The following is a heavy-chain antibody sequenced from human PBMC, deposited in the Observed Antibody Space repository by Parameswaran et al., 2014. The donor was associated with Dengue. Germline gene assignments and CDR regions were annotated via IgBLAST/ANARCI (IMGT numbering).Heavy chain of an antibody. V-gene: IGHV1-69*01. Sequence: SWVRQAPGQGLEWLGAINLLFGTANYAQKFQDRVTITADESTRTAYMEFSSLRSEDTAVYYCARATLRDVMTGYSPSPIFDIWGQGTMVTVSS. CDR3: ARATLRDVMTGYSPSPIFDI. D-gene: IGHD3-9*01. J-gene: IGHJ3*02. CDR2: INLLFGTA.